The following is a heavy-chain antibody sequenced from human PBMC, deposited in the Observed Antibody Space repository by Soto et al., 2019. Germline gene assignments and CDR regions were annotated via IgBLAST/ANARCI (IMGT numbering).Heavy chain of an antibody. Sequence: SETLSLTCTVSGGSISSYYWSWIRQPPGKGLEWIGYIYYSGSTNYNPSLKSRVTISVDTSKNQFSLKLSSVTAADTAVYYCARVDYDFWSGYFVGYYWFDPWGQGTLVTVSS. CDR1: GGSISSYY. CDR3: ARVDYDFWSGYFVGYYWFDP. D-gene: IGHD3-3*01. J-gene: IGHJ5*02. CDR2: IYYSGST. V-gene: IGHV4-59*01.